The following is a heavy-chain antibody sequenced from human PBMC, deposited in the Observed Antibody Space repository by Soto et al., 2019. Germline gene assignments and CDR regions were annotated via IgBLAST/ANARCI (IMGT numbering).Heavy chain of an antibody. Sequence: EAQVVESGGVLVQPGGSLRLSCATSGFANYLIWVRQAPGKGLECVSGIFGGGRMYYADSVKGRFITSKDNSNNMVYLQMNSLRAEDTAIYYCARPSGNNERAFDLWGRGTVVAVSS. V-gene: IGHV3-53*01. CDR1: GFANY. CDR2: IFGGGRM. D-gene: IGHD1-26*01. J-gene: IGHJ3*01. CDR3: ARPSGNNERAFDL.